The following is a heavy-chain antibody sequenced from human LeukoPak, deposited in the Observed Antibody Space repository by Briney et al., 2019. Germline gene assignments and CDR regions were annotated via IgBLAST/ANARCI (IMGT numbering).Heavy chain of an antibody. V-gene: IGHV3-66*01. D-gene: IGHD3-22*01. Sequence: GGSLRLSCAASGFTVSSNYMSWVRQAPGKGLEWVSAIYSGGSTYYADSVKGRFTISRDNSKNTLYLQMNSLRAEDTAVYYCARGGYYYDSSGYLDYWGQGTLVTVSS. J-gene: IGHJ4*02. CDR2: IYSGGST. CDR1: GFTVSSNY. CDR3: ARGGYYYDSSGYLDY.